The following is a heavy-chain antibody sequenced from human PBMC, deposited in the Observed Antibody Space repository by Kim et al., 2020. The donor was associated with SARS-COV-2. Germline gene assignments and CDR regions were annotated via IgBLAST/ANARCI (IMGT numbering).Heavy chain of an antibody. V-gene: IGHV4-31*03. CDR3: VRDGSPMVPPNGMDV. CDR1: GGSIRNNYYY. D-gene: IGHD3-10*01. J-gene: IGHJ6*01. CDR2: IYYGGTT. Sequence: SETLSLTCTVSGGSIRNNYYYWSWIRQHPGKGLEWIGYIYYGGTTYYNPSLKSRVIVSLDTSKNQFSLNLSSVTAADTAVYYCVRDGSPMVPPNGMDVWG.